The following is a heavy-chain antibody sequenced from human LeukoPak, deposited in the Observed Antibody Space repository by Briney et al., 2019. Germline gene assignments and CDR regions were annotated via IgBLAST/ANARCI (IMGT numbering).Heavy chain of an antibody. D-gene: IGHD5-24*01. CDR1: GGSFSGYY. Sequence: SETLSLTCAVYGGSFSGYYWSWIRQPPGKGLEWIGEINHSGSTNYNPSLKSRVTISVDTSKNQFSLKLGYVTGADTAVYYCARVDGYNTEFDYWGQGTLVTVSS. CDR2: INHSGST. CDR3: ARVDGYNTEFDY. V-gene: IGHV4-34*01. J-gene: IGHJ4*02.